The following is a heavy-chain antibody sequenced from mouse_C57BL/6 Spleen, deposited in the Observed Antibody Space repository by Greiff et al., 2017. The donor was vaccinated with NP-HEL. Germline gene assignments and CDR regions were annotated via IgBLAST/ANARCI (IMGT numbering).Heavy chain of an antibody. CDR2: IYPGDGDT. D-gene: IGHD2-1*01. CDR1: GYAFSSYW. J-gene: IGHJ3*01. V-gene: IGHV1-80*01. Sequence: QVQLKQSGAELVKPGASVKISCKASGYAFSSYWMNWVKQRPGKGLEWIGQIYPGDGDTNYNGKFKGKATLTADKSSSTAYMQLSSLTSEDSAVYFCARRDLLGWFAYWGQGTLVTVSA. CDR3: ARRDLLGWFAY.